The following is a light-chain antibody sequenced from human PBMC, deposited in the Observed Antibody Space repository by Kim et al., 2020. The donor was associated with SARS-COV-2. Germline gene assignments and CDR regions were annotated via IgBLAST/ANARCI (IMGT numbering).Light chain of an antibody. CDR3: AAWDDSLNAWV. J-gene: IGLJ3*02. V-gene: IGLV1-44*01. Sequence: GQRVTISCSGSRSNIGRYTVNWYQQFPGTAPKFLICSSNQRPSGVPDRFSGSQSGTSASLAISGLQAEDEADYYCAAWDDSLNAWVFGGGTQLTVL. CDR1: RSNIGRYT. CDR2: SSN.